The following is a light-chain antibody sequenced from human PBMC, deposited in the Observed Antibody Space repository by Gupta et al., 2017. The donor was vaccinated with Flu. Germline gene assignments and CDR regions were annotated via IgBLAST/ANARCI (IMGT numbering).Light chain of an antibody. CDR3: CADAFRITQV. CDR1: SSDIGSYKF. V-gene: IGLV2-23*02. CDR2: EVS. J-gene: IGLJ1*01. Sequence: QSALTQPASVSGSPGQSITISCTGTSSDIGSYKFVSWYQQHPGKAPKLIIYEVSERPSGVSNRFSGSKSGNTASLTISGRQPEDEADYYGCADAFRITQVFGTGTKFTVL.